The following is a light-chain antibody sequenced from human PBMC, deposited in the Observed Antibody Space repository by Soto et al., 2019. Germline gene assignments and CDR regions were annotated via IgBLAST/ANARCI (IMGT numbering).Light chain of an antibody. J-gene: IGKJ3*01. CDR3: QHYGGSPGA. V-gene: IGKV3-20*01. Sequence: IVLTQSPGTLSLSPGERAALSCRASQSVSSSNLAWYQQRPGQAPSLLIYGASSRATGIPDRFSGSGSRTDFTLTISRLEPEDFAVYYCQHYGGSPGAFGPGTKVDIK. CDR2: GAS. CDR1: QSVSSSN.